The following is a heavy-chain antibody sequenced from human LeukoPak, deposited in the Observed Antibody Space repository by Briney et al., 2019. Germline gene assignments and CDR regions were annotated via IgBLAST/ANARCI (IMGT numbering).Heavy chain of an antibody. Sequence: ASVKVSCKASGYTFTSYGISWVRQAPGQGLEWMGWISAYNGNTNYAQKLQGRVAMTTDTSTSTAYMELRSLRSDDTAVYYCERLYSSGWLGDWGQGTLVTVSS. CDR1: GYTFTSYG. J-gene: IGHJ4*02. CDR2: ISAYNGNT. D-gene: IGHD6-19*01. CDR3: ERLYSSGWLGD. V-gene: IGHV1-18*04.